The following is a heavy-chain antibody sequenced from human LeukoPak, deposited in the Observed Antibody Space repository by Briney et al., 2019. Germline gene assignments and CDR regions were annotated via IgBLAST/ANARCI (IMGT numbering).Heavy chain of an antibody. J-gene: IGHJ6*03. CDR2: ISGSGGST. CDR1: GFTFSSYA. Sequence: PGGSLRLSCAASGFTFSSYAMSWGRQAPGKGGEWVSAISGSGGSTYYADSVKGRFTISRDNSKNTLYLQMNSLRAEDAAVYYCAKENDFWSGYSHYMDVWGKGTTVTVSS. V-gene: IGHV3-23*01. D-gene: IGHD3-3*01. CDR3: AKENDFWSGYSHYMDV.